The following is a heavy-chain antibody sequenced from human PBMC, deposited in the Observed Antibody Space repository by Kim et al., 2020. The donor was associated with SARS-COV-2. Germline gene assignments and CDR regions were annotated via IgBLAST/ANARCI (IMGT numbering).Heavy chain of an antibody. CDR2: INHSGST. Sequence: SETLSLTCAVYGGSFSGYYWSWIRQPPGKGLEWIGEINHSGSTNYNPSLKSRVTISVDTSKNQFSLKLSSVTAADTAVYYCARAGSYYYGSGSYYLYWGQGTLVTVSS. D-gene: IGHD3-10*01. V-gene: IGHV4-34*01. CDR3: ARAGSYYYGSGSYYLY. CDR1: GGSFSGYY. J-gene: IGHJ4*02.